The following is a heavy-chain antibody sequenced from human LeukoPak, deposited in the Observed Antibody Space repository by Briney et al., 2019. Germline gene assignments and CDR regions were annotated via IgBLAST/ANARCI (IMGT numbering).Heavy chain of an antibody. CDR1: GYSFIDFY. CDR2: INPNSGDT. V-gene: IGHV1-2*02. D-gene: IGHD2-15*01. CDR3: ARNVVVVVAATYAFDI. J-gene: IGHJ3*02. Sequence: ASVKVSCKASGYSFIDFYIHFVRQAPGQGLEWMGWINPNSGDTKYAQTFQGRVTTSGDTSISTVYMELSSLRSEDTAVYYCARNVVVVVAATYAFDIWGQGTMVTVSS.